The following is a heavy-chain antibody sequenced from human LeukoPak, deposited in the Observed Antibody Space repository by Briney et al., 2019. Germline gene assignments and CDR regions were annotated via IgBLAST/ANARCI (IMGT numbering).Heavy chain of an antibody. CDR2: ISAYNGNT. CDR1: GYTFTSYG. V-gene: IGHV1-18*01. J-gene: IGHJ4*02. Sequence: ASVKVSCKASGYTFTSYGISWVRQSPGQGLEWMGWISAYNGNTNYSQKFQGRVTITRDTSASTAYMELGSLRSEDTAVYYCARDQGGIWGELLYDFDYWGQGTLVTVSS. CDR3: ARDQGGIWGELLYDFDY. D-gene: IGHD1-26*01.